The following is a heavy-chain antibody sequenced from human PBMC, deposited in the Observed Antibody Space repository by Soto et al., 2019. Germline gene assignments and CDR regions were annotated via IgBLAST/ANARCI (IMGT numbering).Heavy chain of an antibody. CDR1: GCSISSGGYY. CDR3: ARVDGVRVDY. CDR2: IYYSGST. J-gene: IGHJ4*02. Sequence: SESLFLTCTVSGCSISSGGYYWSWTRQHPGKGLEWIGYIYYSGSTYYNPSLKSRVTISVDTSKNQFSLKLSSVTAADTAVYYCARVDGVRVDYWGQGTLVTVSS. V-gene: IGHV4-31*03. D-gene: IGHD1-1*01.